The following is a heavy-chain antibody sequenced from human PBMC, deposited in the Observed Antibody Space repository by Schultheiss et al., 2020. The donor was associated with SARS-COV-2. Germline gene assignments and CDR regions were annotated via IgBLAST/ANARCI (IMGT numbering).Heavy chain of an antibody. CDR3: AGSRIAVAGTGAFDI. J-gene: IGHJ3*02. CDR2: IWYDGSNK. D-gene: IGHD6-19*01. V-gene: IGHV3-33*01. Sequence: GGSLRLSCAASGFTFSSYGMHWVRQAPGKGLEWVAVIWYDGSNKYYADSVKGRFTISRDNSKNTLYLQMNSLRAEDTAVYYCAGSRIAVAGTGAFDIWGQGTMVTVSS. CDR1: GFTFSSYG.